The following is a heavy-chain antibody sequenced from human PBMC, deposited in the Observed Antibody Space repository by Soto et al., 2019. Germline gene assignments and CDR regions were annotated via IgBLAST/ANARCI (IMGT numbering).Heavy chain of an antibody. CDR2: FYHSGST. CDR1: GGSIIGYY. V-gene: IGHV4-59*01. D-gene: IGHD6-13*01. CDR3: AREVTAAGFDY. J-gene: IGHJ4*02. Sequence: QVQLQESGPGLVKPSETLSLTCTVSGGSIIGYYWSWIRQSPWKGLEWIGFFYHSGSTNYNPSLKSRVTISVDTSKNQFSLNLSSVTAADTAVYYCAREVTAAGFDYWGRGTLVTVSS.